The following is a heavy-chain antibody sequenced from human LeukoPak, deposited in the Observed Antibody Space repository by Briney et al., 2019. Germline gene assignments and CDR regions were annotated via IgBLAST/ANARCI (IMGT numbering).Heavy chain of an antibody. CDR3: ANWAGTPAGYFSGPLDY. Sequence: ASVKVSCKAPGYTLTDHDLHWVRQAPGQRLEWMGWINPGKGNTKYSQKLQGRITITRDTSANTDYMELSSLTSEDTAVYYCANWAGTPAGYFSGPLDYWGQGTLVTVSS. V-gene: IGHV1-3*01. CDR1: GYTLTDHD. J-gene: IGHJ4*02. CDR2: INPGKGNT. D-gene: IGHD6-19*01.